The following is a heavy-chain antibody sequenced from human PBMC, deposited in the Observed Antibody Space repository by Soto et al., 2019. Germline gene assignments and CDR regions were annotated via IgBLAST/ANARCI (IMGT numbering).Heavy chain of an antibody. D-gene: IGHD1-26*01. J-gene: IGHJ6*02. CDR2: TYYRSRWYN. CDR3: AKGLSGSQYYYYGMDV. Sequence: PSQTLSLTCAISGDSVSSNSAAWNWIRQSPSGGLEWLGRTYYRSRWYNDYAVSVRSRITINPDTSKNQFSLQMNSLRAEDTAVYYCAKGLSGSQYYYYGMDVWGQGTTVTVSS. V-gene: IGHV6-1*01. CDR1: GDSVSSNSAA.